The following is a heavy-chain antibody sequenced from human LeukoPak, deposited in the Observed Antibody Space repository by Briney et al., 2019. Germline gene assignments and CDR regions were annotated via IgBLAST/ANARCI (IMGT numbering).Heavy chain of an antibody. Sequence: PGGSLRLSCAASGFTFSSYAMHWVRQAPGKGLEWVAVISYDGSNKYYADSVKGRFTISRDNSKNTLYLQMNSLRAEDTAVYYCAKDFVRFYYGMDVWGQGTTVTVSS. J-gene: IGHJ6*02. CDR2: ISYDGSNK. D-gene: IGHD2/OR15-2a*01. V-gene: IGHV3-30-3*01. CDR1: GFTFSSYA. CDR3: AKDFVRFYYGMDV.